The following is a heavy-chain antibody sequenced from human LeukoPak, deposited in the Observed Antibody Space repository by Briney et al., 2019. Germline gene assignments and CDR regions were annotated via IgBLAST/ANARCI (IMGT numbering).Heavy chain of an antibody. CDR3: ARARGLRFLEWLLYDY. CDR1: VGSISSYY. Sequence: SETLSLTCTVSVGSISSYYWSWIRQPPGKGLEWIGYIYYSGSTNYNPSLKSRVTISVDTSKNQFSLKLSSVTAADTAVYYCARARGLRFLEWLLYDYCGQGTLVTVSP. CDR2: IYYSGST. D-gene: IGHD3-3*01. V-gene: IGHV4-59*01. J-gene: IGHJ4*02.